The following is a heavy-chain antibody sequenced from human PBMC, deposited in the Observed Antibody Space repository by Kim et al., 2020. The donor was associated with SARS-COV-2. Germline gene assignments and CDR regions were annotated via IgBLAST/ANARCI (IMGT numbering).Heavy chain of an antibody. CDR3: VSGNFDY. CDR2: ILYDGGNK. V-gene: IGHV3-30-3*01. Sequence: GGSLRLSCAASGFTFSSYAMHWVRQAPGKGLECVAIILYDGGNKYYADSVKGRFTISRDNSKNTLCLQMNSLRPDDTAVYYCVSGNFDYWGQGTLVTVSS. J-gene: IGHJ4*02. D-gene: IGHD2-15*01. CDR1: GFTFSSYA.